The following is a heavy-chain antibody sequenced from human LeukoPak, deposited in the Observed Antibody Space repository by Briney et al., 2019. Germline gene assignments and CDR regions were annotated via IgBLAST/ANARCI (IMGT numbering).Heavy chain of an antibody. J-gene: IGHJ6*02. Sequence: PGRSLTLSRAASRFTFDDYAMHWVRQAPGGGREWVLRISWNSGRIGYADSVKGRFTISRDNDKNSLYLQMNSLGAEDTALYYCAKQFRVGGDYYYGMDVWGQGTTVSVCS. V-gene: IGHV3-9*01. CDR1: RFTFDDYA. CDR3: AKQFRVGGDYYYGMDV. CDR2: ISWNSGRI. D-gene: IGHD3-3*01.